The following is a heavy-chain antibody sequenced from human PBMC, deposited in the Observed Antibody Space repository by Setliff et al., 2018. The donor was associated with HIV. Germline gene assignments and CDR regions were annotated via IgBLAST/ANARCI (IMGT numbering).Heavy chain of an antibody. CDR1: GDTFSSYA. V-gene: IGHV1-69*13. Sequence: GASVKVSCKASGDTFSSYAISWVRQAPGQGLEWMGGIIPIFGTANYAQKFQGRVTITADESTSTAYMELSSLRSEDTAVYYCARDRSNYVGLDAFDIWGQGTMVTVSS. CDR2: IIPIFGTA. J-gene: IGHJ3*02. D-gene: IGHD4-4*01. CDR3: ARDRSNYVGLDAFDI.